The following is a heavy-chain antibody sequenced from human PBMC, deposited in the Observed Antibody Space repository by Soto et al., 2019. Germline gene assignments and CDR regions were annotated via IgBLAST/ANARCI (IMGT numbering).Heavy chain of an antibody. V-gene: IGHV1-8*01. J-gene: IGHJ6*02. CDR3: ARERKFDFWRKGLDV. D-gene: IGHD3-3*01. CDR1: GYTFPTYD. CDR2: VGPNSGST. Sequence: GGPVKVSCKASGYTFPTYDINWVRQAPGQGLEWLGWVGPNSGSTGYAQKFQGRITMTRNISRNTAHMELSSLQSEDTAVYYCARERKFDFWRKGLDVWGQGTTVTVSS.